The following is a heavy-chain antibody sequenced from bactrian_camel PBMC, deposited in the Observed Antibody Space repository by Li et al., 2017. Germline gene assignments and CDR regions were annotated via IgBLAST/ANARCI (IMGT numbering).Heavy chain of an antibody. CDR1: KYAFSSNC. CDR2: IDAGGTST. D-gene: IGHD2*01. J-gene: IGHJ4*01. V-gene: IGHV3S1*01. Sequence: HVQLVESGGGSVQAGGSLRLSCVASKYAFSSNCIGWFRQAPGKVRERVGLIDAGGTSTWYADSVKGRFTISQDDAKNTLYLQMNSLKPEDTAVYYCATEDYSGGAIYKGDYTLTYWGQGTQVTVS. CDR3: ATEDYSGGAIYKGDYTLTY.